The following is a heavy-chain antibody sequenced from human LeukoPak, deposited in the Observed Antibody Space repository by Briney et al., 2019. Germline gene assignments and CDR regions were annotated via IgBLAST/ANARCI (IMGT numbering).Heavy chain of an antibody. CDR3: ARVTGTYAEY. CDR1: GYTFTEYV. CDR2: MNPGNDNR. J-gene: IGHJ4*02. V-gene: IGHV1-3*01. D-gene: IGHD1-26*01. Sequence: ASVNVSCKASGYTFTEYVIHWVRQAPGQRLEWMGWMNPGNDNRKYSQKFQGRVTITSDTSATTAYMELNSLRYEDTAVYYCARVTGTYAEYWGQGTQVTVSS.